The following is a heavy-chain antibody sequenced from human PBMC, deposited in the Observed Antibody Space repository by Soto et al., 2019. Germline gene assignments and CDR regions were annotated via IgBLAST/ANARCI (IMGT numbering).Heavy chain of an antibody. J-gene: IGHJ4*02. Sequence: QVQLQESGPGLVKPSETLSLTCTVSGGSISSYYWSWIRQPPGKGLEWIGYIYYSGSTNYNPSLKSRVTISVDTSKNQFSLKLSSVTAAETAVYYCARSDGRYWGQGTLVTVSS. CDR1: GGSISSYY. V-gene: IGHV4-59*01. CDR3: ARSDGRY. CDR2: IYYSGST.